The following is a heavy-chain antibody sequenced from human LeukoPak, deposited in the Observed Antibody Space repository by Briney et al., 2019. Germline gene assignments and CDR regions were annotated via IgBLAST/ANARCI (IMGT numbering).Heavy chain of an antibody. CDR3: ARDRRGGDSMIRGLDY. CDR2: IYYSGST. Sequence: SQTLSLTCTVSGGSISSADYYWSWIRQPPGKGLEWIGYIYYSGSTYYNPSLKSRLTISVDTSKNQFSLKLSSVTAADTAVYCCARDRRGGDSMIRGLDYWGQGTLVTVSS. D-gene: IGHD3-10*01. V-gene: IGHV4-30-4*01. J-gene: IGHJ4*02. CDR1: GGSISSADYY.